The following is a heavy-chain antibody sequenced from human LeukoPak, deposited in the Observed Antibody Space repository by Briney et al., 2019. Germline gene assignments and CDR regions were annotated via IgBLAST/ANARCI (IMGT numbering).Heavy chain of an antibody. J-gene: IGHJ4*02. Sequence: GGSLRLSCAASGFTFSNYWMSWVRQAPGKGLEWVANIREDGSEKYYVDSVKGQFTISRDNAQNSLYLHMNSLRAEDTAIYYCVRDRGTYRPIDSWGQGTLVTVSS. D-gene: IGHD1-26*01. CDR3: VRDRGTYRPIDS. CDR2: IREDGSEK. V-gene: IGHV3-7*03. CDR1: GFTFSNYW.